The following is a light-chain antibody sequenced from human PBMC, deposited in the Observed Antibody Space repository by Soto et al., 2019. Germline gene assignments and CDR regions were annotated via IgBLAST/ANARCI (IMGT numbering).Light chain of an antibody. J-gene: IGLJ1*01. CDR2: DVT. CDR1: SSDIGGYNF. V-gene: IGLV2-8*01. CDR3: SSHGGGNNPYV. Sequence: QSVLTQPPSASGSPGQSVAISCTGTSSDIGGYNFVSWYQQHPGKAPKLMIYDVTKRPSGVPDRFSGSKSGNTATLIVSGLQAEDEADYYCSSHGGGNNPYVFGPGTKLTVL.